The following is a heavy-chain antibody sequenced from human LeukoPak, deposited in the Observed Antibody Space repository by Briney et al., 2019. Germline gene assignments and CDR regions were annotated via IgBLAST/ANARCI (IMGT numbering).Heavy chain of an antibody. CDR2: INPNSGGT. V-gene: IGHV1-2*06. J-gene: IGHJ4*02. D-gene: IGHD3-9*01. Sequence: GSVKVSCKASGYTFTGYYMHWVRQAPGQGLEWMGRINPNSGGTNYAQKFQGRVTMTRDTSISTAYMELSRLRSDDTAVYYCARGPSHYYILTGYYSQNDYWGQGTLVTVSS. CDR3: ARGPSHYYILTGYYSQNDY. CDR1: GYTFTGYY.